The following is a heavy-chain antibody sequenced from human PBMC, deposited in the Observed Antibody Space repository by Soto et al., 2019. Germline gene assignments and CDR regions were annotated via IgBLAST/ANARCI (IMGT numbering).Heavy chain of an antibody. CDR3: ARQRTSVVTQAYFDD. D-gene: IGHD2-21*02. V-gene: IGHV4-39*01. J-gene: IGHJ4*02. CDR1: GGSINSRSYY. CDR2: IYYSGST. Sequence: PSETLSLTCTVSGGSINSRSYYWGWIRQSPGKGLEWIGSIYYSGSTYYNPSPKSRVAMSVDTSKNQFSLKLRSVSAADTAVYYCARQRTSVVTQAYFDDWGQGSLVTVSS.